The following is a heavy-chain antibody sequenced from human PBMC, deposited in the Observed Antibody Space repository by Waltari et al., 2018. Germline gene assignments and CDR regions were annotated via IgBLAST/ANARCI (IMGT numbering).Heavy chain of an antibody. CDR3: ARGLGLYYYYMDV. D-gene: IGHD1-7*01. J-gene: IGHJ6*03. V-gene: IGHV4-31*03. CDR2: IYYSGST. CDR1: GGSISSGGYY. Sequence: QVQLQESGPGLVKPSQTLSLTCTVSGGSISSGGYYWSLIRQHPGKGLEWIGYIYYSGSTYYNPSLKSRVTISVDTSKNQFSLKLSSVTAADTAVYYCARGLGLYYYYMDVWGKGTTVTVSS.